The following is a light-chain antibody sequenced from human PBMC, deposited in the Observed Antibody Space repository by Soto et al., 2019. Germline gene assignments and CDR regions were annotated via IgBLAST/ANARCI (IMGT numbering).Light chain of an antibody. CDR3: HQYASSPVT. CDR1: QSVSNNY. V-gene: IGKV3-20*01. J-gene: IGKJ4*01. Sequence: ENVLTQSPGTLSLSPGDRASLSCRASQSVSNNYVAWHQQRPGQAPRLLIFGASNRATGVPDRFTGSASGTDFTLTISRLQPEDFALYFCHQYASSPVTFGGGTKLEI. CDR2: GAS.